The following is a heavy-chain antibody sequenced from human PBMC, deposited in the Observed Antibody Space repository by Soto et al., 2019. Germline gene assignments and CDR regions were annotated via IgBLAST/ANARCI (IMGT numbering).Heavy chain of an antibody. V-gene: IGHV3-9*01. J-gene: IGHJ4*02. CDR1: GFTFDDYA. CDR3: AKDKIPYRGLGYYFDY. CDR2: ISWNSGSI. Sequence: GGSLRLSCAASGFTFDDYAMHWVRQAPGKGLEWVSGISWNSGSIGYADSVKGRFTISRDNAKNSLYLQMNSLRAEDTALYYCAKDKIPYRGLGYYFDYWGQGTLVTVSS. D-gene: IGHD1-26*01.